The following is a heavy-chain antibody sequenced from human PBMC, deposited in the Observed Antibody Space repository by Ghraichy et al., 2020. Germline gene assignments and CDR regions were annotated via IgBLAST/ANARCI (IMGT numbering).Heavy chain of an antibody. CDR1: GFTVSSNY. CDR2: IYTGGST. D-gene: IGHD3-10*01. J-gene: IGHJ3*01. CDR3: ARGIGYAFDF. V-gene: IGHV3-53*01. Sequence: GGSLRLSCAASGFTVSSNYLSWVRQAPGKGLEWVSAIYTGGSTYYADSVKGRFTISRDNSKNTLYLQMSSLRAEDTAVYYCARGIGYAFDFWGQGTLVTVSS.